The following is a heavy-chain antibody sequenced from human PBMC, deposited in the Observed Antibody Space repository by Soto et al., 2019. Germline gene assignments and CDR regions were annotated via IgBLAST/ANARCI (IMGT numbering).Heavy chain of an antibody. V-gene: IGHV3-48*03. CDR1: GFTFSGYE. J-gene: IGHJ4*02. CDR2: ISGSGSTI. Sequence: GGSLRLSCAASGFTFSGYEMNWVRQAPGKGLEWVSYISGSGSTIYYADSVKGRFTISRDNAKDSLYLQMNSLRAEDTAVYYCARARGAVAGRFDYWGQGTLVTVSS. D-gene: IGHD6-19*01. CDR3: ARARGAVAGRFDY.